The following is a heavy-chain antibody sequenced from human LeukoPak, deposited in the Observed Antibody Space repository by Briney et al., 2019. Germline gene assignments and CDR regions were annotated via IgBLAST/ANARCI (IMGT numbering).Heavy chain of an antibody. CDR3: ARALNGEFFDY. D-gene: IGHD7-27*01. CDR2: INPNSGGT. V-gene: IGHV1-2*02. CDR1: GYTFTSYD. J-gene: IGHJ4*02. Sequence: ASVKVSCKASGYTFTSYDINWVRQAPGQGLEWMGWINPNSGGTNYAQKFQGRVTMTRDTSISTAYMELSRLRSDDTAVYYCARALNGEFFDYWGQGTLVTVSS.